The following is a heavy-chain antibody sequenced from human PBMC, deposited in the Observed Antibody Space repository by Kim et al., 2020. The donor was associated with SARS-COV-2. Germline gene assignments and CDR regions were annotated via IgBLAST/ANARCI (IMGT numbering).Heavy chain of an antibody. D-gene: IGHD2-15*01. J-gene: IGHJ4*02. V-gene: IGHV5-51*01. Sequence: GESLKISCNGSGYSFTSYWIGWVRQMPGKGLEWMGIIYPGDSDTRYSPSFQGQVTISADKSISTAYLQWSSLKASDTAMYYCAAVAATALWTIWAFDYWGQGSLVTVSS. CDR1: GYSFTSYW. CDR2: IYPGDSDT. CDR3: AAVAATALWTIWAFDY.